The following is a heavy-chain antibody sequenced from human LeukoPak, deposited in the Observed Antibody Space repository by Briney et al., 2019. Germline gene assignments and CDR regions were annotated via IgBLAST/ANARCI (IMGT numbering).Heavy chain of an antibody. Sequence: GGSLRLSCAASGVSVSSNFMIWVRQAPGKGLEWVSLIYSGGETSYADSVKGRFSISRDNSKNTLYLQMNSLRVEHTAVYYCTRDPPAVAINTYAWGQGTLVTVSS. D-gene: IGHD5-24*01. V-gene: IGHV3-66*01. J-gene: IGHJ5*02. CDR1: GVSVSSNF. CDR2: IYSGGET. CDR3: TRDPPAVAINTYA.